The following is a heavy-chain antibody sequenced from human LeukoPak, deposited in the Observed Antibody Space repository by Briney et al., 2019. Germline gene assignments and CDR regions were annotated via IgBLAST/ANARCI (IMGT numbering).Heavy chain of an antibody. Sequence: GASVKVSCKASGYTFTSYGISWVRQAPGQGLEWMGWISAYNGNTNYAQKLQGRVTMTTDTSTSTAYMELRSLRSEDTAVYYCATSVSVLMDHYYYAMDVWGQGTTVTVSS. CDR2: ISAYNGNT. CDR3: ATSVSVLMDHYYYAMDV. J-gene: IGHJ6*02. V-gene: IGHV1-18*01. CDR1: GYTFTSYG. D-gene: IGHD2-8*01.